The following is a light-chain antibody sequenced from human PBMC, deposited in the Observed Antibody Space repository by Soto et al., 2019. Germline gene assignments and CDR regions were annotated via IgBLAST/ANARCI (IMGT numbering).Light chain of an antibody. CDR2: AAS. J-gene: IGKJ3*01. Sequence: ALQMTQSPSSLSASVGDRVTITCRASQDIRNDLGWYQQKPGQAPNLLIYAASPLQSGVPSRFSGSGSGTDITLTISNLQFEDFATYYCLQDYNYSFTVGPGTKVDIK. V-gene: IGKV1-6*01. CDR3: LQDYNYSFT. CDR1: QDIRND.